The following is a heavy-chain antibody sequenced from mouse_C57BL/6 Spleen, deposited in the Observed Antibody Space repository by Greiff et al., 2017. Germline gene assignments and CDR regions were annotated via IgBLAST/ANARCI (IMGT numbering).Heavy chain of an antibody. CDR3: TTGGQLRLRVVWFAY. CDR1: GFNIKDDY. D-gene: IGHD3-2*02. Sequence: VQLKPSGAELVRPGASVKLSCTASGFNIKDDYMHWVKQRPEQGLEWIGWIDPENGDTEYASKFQGKATITADTSSNTAYLQLSSLTSEDTAVYCGTTGGQLRLRVVWFAYWGQGTLVTVSA. J-gene: IGHJ3*01. CDR2: IDPENGDT. V-gene: IGHV14-4*01.